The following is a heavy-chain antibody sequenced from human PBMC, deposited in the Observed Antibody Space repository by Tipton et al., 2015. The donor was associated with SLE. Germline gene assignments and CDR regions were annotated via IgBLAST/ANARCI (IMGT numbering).Heavy chain of an antibody. J-gene: IGHJ5*02. D-gene: IGHD2-15*01. Sequence: TLSLTCTVSGGSISGYYWSWIRQHPGEGLECIGYVYSIEDTHYNPSLKSRVSMAKDTPKNQFSLKVNSVPAADTAIYYCARGPGFCNGGNCQGDRRWFDPWGQGILVTVSS. V-gene: IGHV4-59*01. CDR3: ARGPGFCNGGNCQGDRRWFDP. CDR2: VYSIEDT. CDR1: GGSISGYY.